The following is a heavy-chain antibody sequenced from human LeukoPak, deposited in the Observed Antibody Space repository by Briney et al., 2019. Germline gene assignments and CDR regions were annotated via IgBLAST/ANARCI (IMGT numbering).Heavy chain of an antibody. J-gene: IGHJ4*02. V-gene: IGHV3-21*01. Sequence: KPGGSLRLSCAASGFTFSGYSMNWVRQAPGKGLEWVSSISSSSSYIYYADSVKGRFTISRDNAKNSLYLQMNSLRAEDTAVYYCAREVAVAGRDRYFDYWGQGTLVTVSS. CDR2: ISSSSSYI. CDR3: AREVAVAGRDRYFDY. CDR1: GFTFSGYS. D-gene: IGHD6-19*01.